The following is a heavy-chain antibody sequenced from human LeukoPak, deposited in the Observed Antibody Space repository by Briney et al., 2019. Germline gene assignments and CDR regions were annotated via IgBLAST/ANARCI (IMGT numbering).Heavy chain of an antibody. J-gene: IGHJ1*01. CDR3: ARADIAAAGTDPYAEYFQH. Sequence: GGSLRLSCAASGFTFSSYWMSWVRQAPGKGLEWAANIKQDGSEKYYVDSVKGRLTISRDNAKNSLYLQMNSLRAEDTAVYYCARADIAAAGTDPYAEYFQHWGQGTLVTVSS. D-gene: IGHD6-13*01. CDR1: GFTFSSYW. V-gene: IGHV3-7*04. CDR2: IKQDGSEK.